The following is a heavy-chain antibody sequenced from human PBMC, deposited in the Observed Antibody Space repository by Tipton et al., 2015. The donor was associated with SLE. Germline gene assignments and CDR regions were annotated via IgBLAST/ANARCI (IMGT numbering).Heavy chain of an antibody. Sequence: TLSLTCAVYGESISGDHWSWIRRPPGKGLEWIGYVHYSGRTDSNPSLKSRVTVSIDTSKNQLSLILRSVTAADTAIYYCAKERGTGGSPGGNWFDPWGQGTLVTVSS. J-gene: IGHJ5*02. CDR3: AKERGTGGSPGGNWFDP. CDR1: GESISGDH. D-gene: IGHD1-14*01. V-gene: IGHV4-59*01. CDR2: VHYSGRT.